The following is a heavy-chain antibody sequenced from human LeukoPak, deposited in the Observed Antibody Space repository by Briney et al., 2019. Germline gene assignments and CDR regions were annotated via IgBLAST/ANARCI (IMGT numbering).Heavy chain of an antibody. CDR1: GGSISSSSYY. CDR3: ARPSGIAAAGPFDY. V-gene: IGHV4-39*01. J-gene: IGHJ4*02. Sequence: SETLSLTCTVSGGSISSSSYYWGWLRQPPGKGLEWIGSIYYSGSTYYNPSLKSRVTISVDTSKNQFSLKLSSVTAADTAVYYCARPSGIAAAGPFDYWGQGTLVTVSS. CDR2: IYYSGST. D-gene: IGHD6-13*01.